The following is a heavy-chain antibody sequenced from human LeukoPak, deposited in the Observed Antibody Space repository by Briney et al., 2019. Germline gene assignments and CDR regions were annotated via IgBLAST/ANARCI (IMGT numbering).Heavy chain of an antibody. Sequence: GGSLRLSCAASGFTFSSYEMNWVRQAPGKGLEWVSYISSSGSTIYYADSVKGRFTISRDNAKNSLYLQMNSLRAEDTAVYYCARTTREWYYDILTGYYGSYWGQGTLVTVSS. V-gene: IGHV3-48*03. J-gene: IGHJ4*02. CDR2: ISSSGSTI. D-gene: IGHD3-9*01. CDR1: GFTFSSYE. CDR3: ARTTREWYYDILTGYYGSY.